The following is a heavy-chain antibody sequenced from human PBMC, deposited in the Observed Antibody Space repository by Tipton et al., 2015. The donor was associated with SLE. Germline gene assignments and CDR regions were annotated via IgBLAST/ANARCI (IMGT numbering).Heavy chain of an antibody. CDR2: IYYSGST. Sequence: LRLSCTVSGGSISSYYWSWIRQPPGKGLEWIGYIYYSGSTNYNPSLKSRVTISVDTSKNQFSLKVSSVTAADTAVYYCARVEVGASYCLDYWGQGTLVTVSS. V-gene: IGHV4-59*12. D-gene: IGHD1-26*01. CDR3: ARVEVGASYCLDY. J-gene: IGHJ4*02. CDR1: GGSISSYY.